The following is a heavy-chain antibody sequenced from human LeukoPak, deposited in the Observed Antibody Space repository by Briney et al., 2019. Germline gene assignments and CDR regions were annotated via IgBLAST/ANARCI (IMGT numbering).Heavy chain of an antibody. V-gene: IGHV3-33*01. CDR3: ARVAAAGTGFVEGFDY. CDR1: GFTFSSYG. J-gene: IGHJ4*02. CDR2: IWYDGSNK. Sequence: GGSLRLSCAASGFTFSSYGMHWVRQAPGKGVEGGAVIWYDGSNKYYADSVKGRFTISRDNSKNTLYLQMNSLRAEDTAVYYCARVAAAGTGFVEGFDYWGQGTLVTVSS. D-gene: IGHD6-13*01.